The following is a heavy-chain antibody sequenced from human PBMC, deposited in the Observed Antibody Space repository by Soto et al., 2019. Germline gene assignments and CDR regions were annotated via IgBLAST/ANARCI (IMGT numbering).Heavy chain of an antibody. CDR2: IYYSGST. J-gene: IGHJ4*02. CDR1: GGSVSSGSYY. D-gene: IGHD3-22*01. V-gene: IGHV4-61*01. Sequence: SETLSLTCTVSGGSVSSGSYYWSWIRQPPGKGLEWIGYIYYSGSTNYNPSLKSRVTISVDTSKNQFSLKLSSVTAADTAVYYCARERSPNYYDSSGYSHWGQGTLVTVSS. CDR3: ARERSPNYYDSSGYSH.